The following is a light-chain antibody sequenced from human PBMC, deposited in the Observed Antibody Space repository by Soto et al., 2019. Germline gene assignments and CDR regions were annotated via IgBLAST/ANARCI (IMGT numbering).Light chain of an antibody. V-gene: IGLV2-11*01. CDR1: SSDVGGYKY. Sequence: QSALTQPRSVSGSPGQSVTISCTGSSSDVGGYKYVPWYQQHPGKAPKLLIYDVTKRPSGVPDRFSGSKSGNTASLTISGLQAEDEAEYYCCLYAGSYTYVFGTGTKLTVL. J-gene: IGLJ1*01. CDR3: CLYAGSYTYV. CDR2: DVT.